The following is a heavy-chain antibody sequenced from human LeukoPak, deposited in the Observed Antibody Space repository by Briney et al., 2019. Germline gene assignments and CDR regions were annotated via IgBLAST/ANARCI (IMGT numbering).Heavy chain of an antibody. D-gene: IGHD3-10*01. Sequence: PGGSLRLSCAASGFTFSSYAMSWVRQAPGKGLEWVSAISGSGGSTYYADSVKGRFTISRDNSKNTLYLQMNSLRAEDTAVYYCALNGLWFGELPLFRFDYWGQGTLVTVSS. CDR3: ALNGLWFGELPLFRFDY. CDR1: GFTFSSYA. J-gene: IGHJ4*02. CDR2: ISGSGGST. V-gene: IGHV3-23*01.